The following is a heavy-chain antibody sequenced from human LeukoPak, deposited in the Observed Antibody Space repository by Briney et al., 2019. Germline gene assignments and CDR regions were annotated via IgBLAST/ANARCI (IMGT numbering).Heavy chain of an antibody. J-gene: IGHJ4*02. CDR1: GYTFTDYY. Sequence: ASVKVSCKASGYTFTDYYIHWVRQTPGQGLEWMGWMNPNSGNTGYAQKFQGRVTMTRNTSISTAYMELSSLRSEDTAVYYCARGPAMVRGVIVYWGQGTLVTVSS. V-gene: IGHV1-8*02. CDR3: ARGPAMVRGVIVY. D-gene: IGHD3-10*01. CDR2: MNPNSGNT.